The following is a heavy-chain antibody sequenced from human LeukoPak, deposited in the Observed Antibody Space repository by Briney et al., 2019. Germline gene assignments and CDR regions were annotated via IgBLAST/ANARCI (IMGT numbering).Heavy chain of an antibody. CDR2: ISTSGNT. Sequence: SETLSLTCTVSGGSINVYYWSWIRQPAGKGLQWIGRISTSGNTDYNPSLRSRATMSVDTSKNQFSLKLTTVTAADTAVYYCASDSFYDSGGYFYYWGQGTPVTVSS. D-gene: IGHD3-22*01. J-gene: IGHJ4*02. CDR3: ASDSFYDSGGYFYY. V-gene: IGHV4-4*07. CDR1: GGSINVYY.